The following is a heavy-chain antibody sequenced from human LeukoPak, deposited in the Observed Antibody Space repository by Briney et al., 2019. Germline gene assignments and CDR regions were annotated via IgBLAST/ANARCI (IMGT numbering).Heavy chain of an antibody. V-gene: IGHV4-39*07. CDR2: IYYSGST. J-gene: IGHJ2*01. Sequence: SSETLSLTCTVSGGSISSSSYYWGWIRQPPGKGLEWIGSIYYSGSTYYNPSLKSRVTISVDTSKNQVSLKLTSVAAADTAMYFCARLLPRPYLYFHLWGRGTLVTVSS. D-gene: IGHD3-22*01. CDR3: ARLLPRPYLYFHL. CDR1: GGSISSSSYY.